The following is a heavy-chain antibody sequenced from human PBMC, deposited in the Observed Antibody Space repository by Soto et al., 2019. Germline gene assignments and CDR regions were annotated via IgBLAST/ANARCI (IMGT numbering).Heavy chain of an antibody. V-gene: IGHV3-33*01. Sequence: QVQLVESGGGVVQPGRSLRLSCAASGFTFKNNAMHWVRQAAGKGLEWVAKIWYDGSNKYYTDSVKGRFTISRDNFKNTVYLQMDSLRAEDTAVYYCARDGQQLAPYALDVWGQGTTVTVSS. CDR1: GFTFKNNA. D-gene: IGHD6-13*01. CDR2: IWYDGSNK. CDR3: ARDGQQLAPYALDV. J-gene: IGHJ6*02.